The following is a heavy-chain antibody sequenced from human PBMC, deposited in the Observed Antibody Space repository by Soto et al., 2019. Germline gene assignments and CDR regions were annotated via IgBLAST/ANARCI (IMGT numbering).Heavy chain of an antibody. Sequence: GGSLRLSCAASGFTFSSYAMSWVRQAPGKGLQWVSAISGSGGSIYYADSVKGRFTISRDNSKNTLYLQMNSLIVEDTAVYYCASLWFGELFPSAQNDYSGQGTLVTVSS. CDR1: GFTFSSYA. CDR2: ISGSGGSI. D-gene: IGHD3-10*01. J-gene: IGHJ4*02. CDR3: ASLWFGELFPSAQNDY. V-gene: IGHV3-23*01.